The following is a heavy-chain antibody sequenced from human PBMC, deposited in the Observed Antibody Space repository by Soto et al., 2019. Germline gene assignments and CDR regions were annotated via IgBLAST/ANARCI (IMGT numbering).Heavy chain of an antibody. CDR2: IDPSDSQT. J-gene: IGHJ4*02. Sequence: GESLKISCKGSGYSFAGYWITWVRQKPGKGLEWMGRIDPSDSQTYYSPSFRGHVTISVTKSITTVFLQWSSLRASDTTMYYCARQIYDSDTGPNFQYYFDSWGQGTPVTAPQ. CDR1: GYSFAGYW. V-gene: IGHV5-10-1*01. CDR3: ARQIYDSDTGPNFQYYFDS. D-gene: IGHD3-22*01.